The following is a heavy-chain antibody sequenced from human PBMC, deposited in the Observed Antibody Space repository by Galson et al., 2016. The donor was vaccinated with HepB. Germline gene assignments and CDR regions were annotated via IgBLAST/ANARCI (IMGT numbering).Heavy chain of an antibody. CDR2: INAGNGNI. Sequence: SVKVSCKASGYTFTNYAMHWVRQAPGQRLEWMGWINAGNGNIKYSQKFQGRVTITRDTSASTAYMELSSLRSEDTAVYYCVRDHYDSSGYPYNWFDPWGQGTLVTVAS. CDR1: GYTFTNYA. CDR3: VRDHYDSSGYPYNWFDP. V-gene: IGHV1-3*01. J-gene: IGHJ5*02. D-gene: IGHD3-22*01.